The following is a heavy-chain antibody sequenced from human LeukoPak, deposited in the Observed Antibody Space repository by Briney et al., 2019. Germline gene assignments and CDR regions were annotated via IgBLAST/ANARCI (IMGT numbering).Heavy chain of an antibody. D-gene: IGHD6-6*01. Sequence: ASVKVSCKASGYTFTSYDINWVRQTTGQGLEWMGWMNPNSGNTGYAQKFQGRVTMTRNTSISTAYMELSSLRSEDTAVYYCARGALSQPVGRFDYWGQGTLVTVSS. J-gene: IGHJ4*02. CDR2: MNPNSGNT. CDR3: ARGALSQPVGRFDY. CDR1: GYTFTSYD. V-gene: IGHV1-8*01.